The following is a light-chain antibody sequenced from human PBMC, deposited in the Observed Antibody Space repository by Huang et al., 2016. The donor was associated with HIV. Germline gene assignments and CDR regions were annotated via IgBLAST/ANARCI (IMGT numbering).Light chain of an antibody. V-gene: IGKV1-39*01. CDR2: AAS. CDR1: QNINTF. Sequence: DIQMTQSPSSLSTFVGDRVTITCRASQNINTFLHWYQEKPGKAPRLLIYAASSLEQGGPSRFSGSASGTEFTLTVSSVQPDDSATYYCQQTYRTPYTFGQGTKLDI. J-gene: IGKJ2*01. CDR3: QQTYRTPYT.